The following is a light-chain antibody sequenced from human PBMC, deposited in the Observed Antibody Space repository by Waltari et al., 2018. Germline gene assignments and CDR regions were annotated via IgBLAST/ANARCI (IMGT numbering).Light chain of an antibody. CDR1: QSLLHRNGYNY. CDR3: MQSLQALWT. V-gene: IGKV2-28*01. CDR2: LGS. J-gene: IGKJ1*01. Sequence: ASISCRSSQSLLHRNGYNYLDWYLQKPGQSPQLLIYLGSNRASGVPDRFSGSGSGTDFTLKISRVEAEDVGVYYCMQSLQALWTFGPGTKVEIK.